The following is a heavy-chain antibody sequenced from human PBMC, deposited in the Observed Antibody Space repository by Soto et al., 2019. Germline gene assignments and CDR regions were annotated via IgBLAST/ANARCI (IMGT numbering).Heavy chain of an antibody. Sequence: EVQLVESGGGLVQPGGSLKLSCAASGFTFSGSSMHWVRQASGKGLEWIGHIRSKANSYATAYAASVKGRFTISRDDSKNTAYLQMNSLKSEDTAVYYCTRVTETGFPFDYWGQGTLVTVSS. D-gene: IGHD3-9*01. CDR1: GFTFSGSS. CDR3: TRVTETGFPFDY. V-gene: IGHV3-73*02. CDR2: IRSKANSYAT. J-gene: IGHJ4*02.